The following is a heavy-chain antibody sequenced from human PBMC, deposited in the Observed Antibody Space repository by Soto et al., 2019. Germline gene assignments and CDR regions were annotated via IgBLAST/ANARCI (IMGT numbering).Heavy chain of an antibody. CDR3: ARQFRDVYNAVED. CDR2: TSNSAPT. CDR1: GGSISSYH. J-gene: IGHJ4*02. D-gene: IGHD1-1*01. V-gene: IGHV4-59*08. Sequence: SETLSLTCTVSGGSISSYHWSWIRQSPGKGLEWIGYTSNSAPTIYNPSLKSRVTISADTSKNQFSLRLNSVTAADTAVYFCARQFRDVYNAVEDWGQGALVTVSS.